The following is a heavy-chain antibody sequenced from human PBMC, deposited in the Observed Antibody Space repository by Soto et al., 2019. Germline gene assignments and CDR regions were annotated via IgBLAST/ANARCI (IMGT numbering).Heavy chain of an antibody. Sequence: GASVKVSCKAVRYIFTNYGVSWVRQAPGQGLEWMGWITTYNGNTEYAQKFQGRVTMTTDASTSTAYMELGSLRSDDTAVYYCARDLNLGSMDVWGQGTTVTVSS. D-gene: IGHD2-15*01. CDR1: RYIFTNYG. CDR2: ITTYNGNT. CDR3: ARDLNLGSMDV. V-gene: IGHV1-18*01. J-gene: IGHJ6*02.